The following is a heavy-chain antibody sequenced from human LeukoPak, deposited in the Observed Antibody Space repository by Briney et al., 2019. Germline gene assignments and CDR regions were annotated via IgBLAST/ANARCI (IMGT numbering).Heavy chain of an antibody. CDR1: GFTFSSYA. J-gene: IGHJ4*02. V-gene: IGHV3-23*01. CDR3: AKALTTTERIFDY. D-gene: IGHD4-17*01. Sequence: GGSLRLSCAASGFTFSSYAMSWVRQAPGKGLEWVSVISGSGGSTYHADSVKGRFTISRGNSKNTLYLQMNSLRAEDTAVYYCAKALTTTERIFDYWGQGTLITVSS. CDR2: ISGSGGST.